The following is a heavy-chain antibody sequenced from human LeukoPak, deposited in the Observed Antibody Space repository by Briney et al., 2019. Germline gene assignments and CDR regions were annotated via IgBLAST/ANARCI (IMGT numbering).Heavy chain of an antibody. V-gene: IGHV1-69*13. CDR3: ARVPPATAHYYYYGMDV. CDR1: GGTISSYA. Sequence: SVKVSCKASGGTISSYAISWERQAPGQGLEWMGGIIPIFGTANYAQKFQGRVTITADESTSTAYMELSSLRSEDTTVYYCARVPPATAHYYYYGMDVWGKGTTVTVSS. CDR2: IIPIFGTA. J-gene: IGHJ6*04. D-gene: IGHD2-2*01.